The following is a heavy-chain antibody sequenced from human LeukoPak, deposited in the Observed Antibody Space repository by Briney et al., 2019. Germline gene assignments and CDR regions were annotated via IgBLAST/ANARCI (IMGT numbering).Heavy chain of an antibody. V-gene: IGHV3-20*04. CDR3: ARDKYGSGSYSWSKRLDS. J-gene: IGHJ4*02. D-gene: IGHD3-10*01. Sequence: PGGSLRLSCAASGFTFDDYGMSWVRQAPGKGLEWVSGINWNGGSTGYADSVKGRFTISRDNAKNSLYLQMNNLRAEDTAVYYCARDKYGSGSYSWSKRLDSWGQGTLVTVSS. CDR2: INWNGGST. CDR1: GFTFDDYG.